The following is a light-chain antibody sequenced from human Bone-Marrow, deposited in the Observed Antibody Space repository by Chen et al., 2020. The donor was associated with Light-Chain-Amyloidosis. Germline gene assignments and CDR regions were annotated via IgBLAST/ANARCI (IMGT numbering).Light chain of an antibody. Sequence: IQWTQPPSSLSASVGDRVTVTCRASQSIGDYLNWYQQKPGKAPNLLIYAASNLQSGVPSRLSGGGSGTDFTLTISSLHRKDFATYYCQQTADIPYTFGQGTKLDIK. J-gene: IGKJ2*01. CDR2: AAS. V-gene: IGKV1-39*01. CDR3: QQTADIPYT. CDR1: QSIGDY.